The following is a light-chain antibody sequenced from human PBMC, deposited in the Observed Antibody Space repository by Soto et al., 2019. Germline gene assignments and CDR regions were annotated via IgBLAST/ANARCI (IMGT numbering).Light chain of an antibody. J-gene: IGKJ4*01. CDR3: QQYGSTPLT. V-gene: IGKV3-11*01. CDR1: QSVGSY. Sequence: VLTQSPANLSLSPGESAALSCRASQSVGSYLAWLQQVPGQAPRLLIYDATNRANGIPAKFRGSGSGTDFTLTISSLEPEDFALYYCQQYGSTPLTFGGGTKVEIK. CDR2: DAT.